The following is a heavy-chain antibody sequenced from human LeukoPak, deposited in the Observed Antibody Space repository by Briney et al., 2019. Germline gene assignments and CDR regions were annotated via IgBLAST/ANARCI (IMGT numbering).Heavy chain of an antibody. Sequence: SETLSLTCTVSGGSISSYYWSWIRQPPGRDWSGLGTSIPVGAPTTTPPSRVESISVDTSKNQFSLKLSSVTAADTAVYYCARRSSSRSAVDYWGQGTLVTVSS. J-gene: IGHJ4*02. V-gene: IGHV4-4*09. CDR1: GGSISSYY. D-gene: IGHD6-6*01. CDR2: SIPVGAP. CDR3: ARRSSSRSAVDY.